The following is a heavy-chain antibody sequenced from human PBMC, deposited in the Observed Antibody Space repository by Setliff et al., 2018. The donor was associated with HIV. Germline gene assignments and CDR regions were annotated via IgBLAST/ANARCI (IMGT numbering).Heavy chain of an antibody. CDR2: IIPNSGGT. Sequence: RASVKVSCKASGYTFTAYFMHWVRQAPGQGLQWMGRIIPNSGGTNYAQKFQGRVTMTRDTSISTAYMELSRLRADDTAVYYCATKVYCTNGVCLDAFDIWGQGTMVTVSS. CDR1: GYTFTAYF. V-gene: IGHV1-2*06. D-gene: IGHD2-8*01. J-gene: IGHJ3*02. CDR3: ATKVYCTNGVCLDAFDI.